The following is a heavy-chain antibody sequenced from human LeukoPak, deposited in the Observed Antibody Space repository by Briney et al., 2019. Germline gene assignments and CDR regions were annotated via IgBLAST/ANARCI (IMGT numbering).Heavy chain of an antibody. V-gene: IGHV1-2*02. CDR1: GYTFTAYY. CDR2: INPNSGAT. J-gene: IGHJ4*02. D-gene: IGHD1-26*01. CDR3: ARGSIVGATFDYFDY. Sequence: ASVKVSCKASGYTFTAYYIHWVRQAPGQGLEWMGWINPNSGATNSAQRFQGRVTMTRDTSISTAYMDLSRLRSDDTAVYYCARGSIVGATFDYFDYWGQGTLVTVSS.